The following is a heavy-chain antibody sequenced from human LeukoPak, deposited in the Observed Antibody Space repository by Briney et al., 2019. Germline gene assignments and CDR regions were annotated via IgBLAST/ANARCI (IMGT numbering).Heavy chain of an antibody. J-gene: IGHJ6*03. Sequence: GGALRPSCAAPGFTFRRFSMKWVRQGPGEGVEWVSYISSSSSTIYYADSVKGRFTISRDNAKNSLYLQMNSLRAEDTAVYYCARVSQLYYYYMDVWGKGTTVTVSS. CDR2: ISSSSSTI. D-gene: IGHD1-1*01. CDR1: GFTFRRFS. V-gene: IGHV3-48*01. CDR3: ARVSQLYYYYMDV.